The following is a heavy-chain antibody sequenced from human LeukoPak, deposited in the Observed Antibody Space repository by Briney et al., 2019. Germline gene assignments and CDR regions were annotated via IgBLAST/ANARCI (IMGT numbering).Heavy chain of an antibody. Sequence: GGSLRLSCAASGFTFSSYTMNWVRQAPGKGLEWVSYITSSSNTIYYADSVKGRFTISRDNAKNSLYLQMNSLRAEDTAVYYCARLDEYGSSSSCDYWGQGTLVTVSS. CDR1: GFTFSSYT. CDR3: ARLDEYGSSSSCDY. J-gene: IGHJ4*02. D-gene: IGHD6-6*01. V-gene: IGHV3-48*01. CDR2: ITSSSNTI.